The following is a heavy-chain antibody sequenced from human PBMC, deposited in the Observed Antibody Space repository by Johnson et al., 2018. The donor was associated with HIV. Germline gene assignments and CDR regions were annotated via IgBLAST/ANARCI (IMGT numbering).Heavy chain of an antibody. Sequence: VQLVESGGGLVQPGGSLRLSCKASGFSISSNYMSWVRQPPGKGLEWVASIYQERSEKYYDKSVKGRFTISRDNFKNTLYLQMGSLRAEDMAVYYCARARSSSWYDGAFDIWGQGTMVTFSS. CDR1: GFSISSNY. D-gene: IGHD6-13*01. V-gene: IGHV3-7*01. CDR3: ARARSSSWYDGAFDI. J-gene: IGHJ3*02. CDR2: IYQERSEK.